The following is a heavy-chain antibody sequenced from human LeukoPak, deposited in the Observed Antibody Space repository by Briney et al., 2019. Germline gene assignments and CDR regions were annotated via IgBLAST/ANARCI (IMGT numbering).Heavy chain of an antibody. J-gene: IGHJ6*02. D-gene: IGHD6-6*01. CDR1: GGSIGSGGYF. CDR2: IYFRGST. Sequence: SQTLSLTCTVSGGSIGSGGYFWSWIRQHPGKGLEWIGYIYFRGSTYYNPSLKSRVTISVDTSKNQFSLELTSVTAADTAVYHCARDSSYITSSGYYYYGMDVWGQGTTVTVSS. CDR3: ARDSSYITSSGYYYYGMDV. V-gene: IGHV4-31*03.